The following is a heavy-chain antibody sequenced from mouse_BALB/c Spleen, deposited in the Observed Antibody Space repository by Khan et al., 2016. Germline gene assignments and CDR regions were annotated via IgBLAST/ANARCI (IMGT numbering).Heavy chain of an antibody. D-gene: IGHD4-1*01. CDR1: GFSLTSYG. Sequence: QVQLKESGPGLVQPSQSLSITCTVSGFSLTSYGIHWVRQSPGKGLEWLGVIWSGGSTDYNAPFISRLSISKDSSTSQVFFKMNSLQADDTAISYCARNFPWDAMDSWSQGTSVTVSS. CDR2: IWSGGST. J-gene: IGHJ4*01. V-gene: IGHV2-4-1*01. CDR3: ARNFPWDAMDS.